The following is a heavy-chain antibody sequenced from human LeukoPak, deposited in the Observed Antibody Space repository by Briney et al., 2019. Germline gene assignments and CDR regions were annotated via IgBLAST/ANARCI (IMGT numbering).Heavy chain of an antibody. CDR1: GFTFSSYA. Sequence: GGSLRLSCAASGFTFSSYAMSWVRQAPGKGLEWVSAISSSGGSTYYADSVMGRFTSSRDNSKNTLYLQMNSLRAEDTAVYYCTPYCSGGSCYFPNFDYWGQGTLVTVSS. D-gene: IGHD2-15*01. CDR3: TPYCSGGSCYFPNFDY. CDR2: ISSSGGST. V-gene: IGHV3-23*01. J-gene: IGHJ4*02.